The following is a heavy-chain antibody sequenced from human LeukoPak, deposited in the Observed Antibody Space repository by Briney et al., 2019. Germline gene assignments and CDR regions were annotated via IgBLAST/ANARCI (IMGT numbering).Heavy chain of an antibody. J-gene: IGHJ4*02. D-gene: IGHD3-3*01. V-gene: IGHV3-30-3*01. CDR1: GFTFSSYA. CDR3: ARDFYDFWSGYCGY. Sequence: PGGPLRLSCAASGFTFSSYAMHWFRQAPGKGLDWVAFISYDGSNKYYADSVKGRFTISRDNSKNTLYLQMNSLRAEDTAVYYCARDFYDFWSGYCGYWGQGTLVTVSS. CDR2: ISYDGSNK.